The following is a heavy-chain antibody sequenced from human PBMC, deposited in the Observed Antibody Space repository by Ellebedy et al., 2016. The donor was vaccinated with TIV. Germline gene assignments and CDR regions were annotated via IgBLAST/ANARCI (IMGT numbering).Heavy chain of an antibody. J-gene: IGHJ6*02. Sequence: GGSLSLSCAASGFTFSSYDMHWVRQATGKGLEWVSAIGTAGDTYYPGSVKGRFTISRENAKNSLYLQMNSLRAGDTAVYYCARHPTLGYGMDVWGQGTTATVSS. D-gene: IGHD3-16*01. CDR1: GFTFSSYD. V-gene: IGHV3-13*01. CDR3: ARHPTLGYGMDV. CDR2: IGTAGDT.